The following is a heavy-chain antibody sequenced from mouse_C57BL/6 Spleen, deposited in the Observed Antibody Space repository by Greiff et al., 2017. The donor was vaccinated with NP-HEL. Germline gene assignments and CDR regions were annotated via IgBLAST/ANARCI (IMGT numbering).Heavy chain of an antibody. V-gene: IGHV5-17*01. D-gene: IGHD2-12*01. CDR2: ISSGSSTI. CDR1: GFTFSDYG. Sequence: EVKLMESGGGLVKPGGSLKLSCAASGFTFSDYGMHWVRQAPEKGLEWVAYISSGSSTIYYADTVKGRFTISRDNAKNTLFLQMTSLRSEDTAMYYCARMRTPYDEYAMDYWGQGTSVTVSS. CDR3: ARMRTPYDEYAMDY. J-gene: IGHJ4*01.